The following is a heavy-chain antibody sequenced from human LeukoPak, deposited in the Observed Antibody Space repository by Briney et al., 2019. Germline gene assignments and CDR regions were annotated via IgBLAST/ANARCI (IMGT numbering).Heavy chain of an antibody. CDR1: GYSFTSYW. Sequence: GESLKISCKGSGYSFTSYWIGWVGRLPGKGLGWMGIIYPGDSDTRYSPSFQGQVTSSADKAISTAYLQWSSLKASDTAMYYCARLYSGYDGLDYWGQGTLVTVSS. CDR3: ARLYSGYDGLDY. D-gene: IGHD5-12*01. CDR2: IYPGDSDT. J-gene: IGHJ4*02. V-gene: IGHV5-51*01.